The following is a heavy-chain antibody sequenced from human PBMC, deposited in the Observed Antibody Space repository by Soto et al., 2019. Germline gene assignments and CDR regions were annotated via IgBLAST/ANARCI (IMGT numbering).Heavy chain of an antibody. CDR2: INAGNGNT. J-gene: IGHJ4*02. CDR3: ARLPPGIPYSYGFDY. CDR1: GYTFTSYA. D-gene: IGHD5-18*01. Sequence: GASVKVSCKASGYTFTSYAMHWVRQAPGQRLEWMGWINAGNGNTKYSQKFQGRVTITRDTSASTAYMELSSLRSEDTAVYYCARLPPGIPYSYGFDYWGQGTLVTVSS. V-gene: IGHV1-3*01.